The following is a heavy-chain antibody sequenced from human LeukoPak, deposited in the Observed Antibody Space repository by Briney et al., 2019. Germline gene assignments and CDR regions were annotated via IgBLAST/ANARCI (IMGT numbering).Heavy chain of an antibody. Sequence: GASVKVTCKASGGTFSSYAISWVRQAPGQGLEWMGRIIPILGIANYAQKFQGRVTITADKSTSTAYMELSSLRSEDTAVYYCARQYYGSGSFLYYYGMDVWGQGTTVTVSS. CDR3: ARQYYGSGSFLYYYGMDV. CDR1: GGTFSSYA. D-gene: IGHD3-10*01. V-gene: IGHV1-69*04. J-gene: IGHJ6*02. CDR2: IIPILGIA.